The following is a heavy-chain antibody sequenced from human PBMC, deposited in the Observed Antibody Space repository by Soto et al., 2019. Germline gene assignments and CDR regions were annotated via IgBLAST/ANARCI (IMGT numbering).Heavy chain of an antibody. Sequence: PSETLSLTCAVYGGSFSGYYWSWIRQXPGKGLEWFGEINHSGSTNYNPSLKSRVTISVDTSKNQFSLKLSSVTAADTAVYYCARGRGGDIVVVVAATGPGFDYWGQGTLVTVSS. CDR2: INHSGST. V-gene: IGHV4-34*01. CDR3: ARGRGGDIVVVVAATGPGFDY. D-gene: IGHD2-15*01. CDR1: GGSFSGYY. J-gene: IGHJ4*02.